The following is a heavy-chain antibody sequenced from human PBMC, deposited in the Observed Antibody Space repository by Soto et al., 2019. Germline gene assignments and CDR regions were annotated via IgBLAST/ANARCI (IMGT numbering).Heavy chain of an antibody. D-gene: IGHD2-2*01. CDR1: GGTFSRYS. V-gene: IGHV1-69*13. CDR2: IIPIFGIA. J-gene: IGHJ6*02. CDR3: AREDRDRETGLVPAAIDGMDV. Sequence: SVKVSCTASGGTFSRYSITWVRQATGHGLEWIGRIIPIFGIASYAQKFQGRVTITADESTSTAYMELSSLRSDDTAVYYCAREDRDRETGLVPAAIDGMDVWGQGTTVTVS.